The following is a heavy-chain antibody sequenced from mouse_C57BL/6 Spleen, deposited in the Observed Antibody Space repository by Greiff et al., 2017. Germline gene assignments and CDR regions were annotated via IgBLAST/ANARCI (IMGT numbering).Heavy chain of an antibody. J-gene: IGHJ2*01. D-gene: IGHD1-1*01. CDR3: ARSYYGSSYGEGYFDY. V-gene: IGHV1-72*01. CDR1: GYTFTSYW. Sequence: VQLQQPGAELVKPGASVKLSCKASGYTFTSYWMHWVKQRPGRGLEWIGRIDPNSGGTKYNEKFKSKATLTVDKPSSTAYMQLSSLTSEDSAVYYWARSYYGSSYGEGYFDYWGQGTTLTVSS. CDR2: IDPNSGGT.